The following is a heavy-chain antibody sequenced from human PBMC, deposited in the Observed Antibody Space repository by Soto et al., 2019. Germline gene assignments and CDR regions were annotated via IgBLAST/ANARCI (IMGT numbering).Heavy chain of an antibody. D-gene: IGHD5-18*01. CDR3: AWATDTALGHYFDY. Sequence: QVRLVQSGAEVKKPGASVKVSCKASGYTFTSYGISWVRQAPGQGLEWMGWISAYNGNTNHAQKLQGRVTMTTDTSTSTADTELRSLRSDDTAVYYCAWATDTALGHYFDYWGQGTLVTVSS. CDR1: GYTFTSYG. V-gene: IGHV1-18*01. CDR2: ISAYNGNT. J-gene: IGHJ4*02.